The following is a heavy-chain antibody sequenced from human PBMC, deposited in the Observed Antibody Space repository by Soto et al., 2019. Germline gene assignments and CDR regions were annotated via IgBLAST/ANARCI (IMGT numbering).Heavy chain of an antibody. J-gene: IGHJ6*02. V-gene: IGHV3-23*01. CDR1: GFTFSSYA. D-gene: IGHD3-9*01. CDR3: AKDPHDILTGYYGMDV. Sequence: PGGSLRLSCAASGFTFSSYAMSWVRQAPGKGLEWVSAISGSGGSTYYADSVKGRFTISRDNSKNTLYLQMNSLRAEDTAVYYCAKDPHDILTGYYGMDVWGQGTTVTVSS. CDR2: ISGSGGST.